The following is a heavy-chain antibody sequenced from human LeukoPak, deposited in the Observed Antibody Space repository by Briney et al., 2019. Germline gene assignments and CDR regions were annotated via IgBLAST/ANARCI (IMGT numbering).Heavy chain of an antibody. V-gene: IGHV4-34*01. D-gene: IGHD3-3*01. Sequence: SETLSLTCAVYGGSFSGYYWSWIRQPPGKGLGWIGEINHGGSTNYNPSLKSRVTISVDTSKNQFSLKLSSVTAADTAVYYCARGGSYYDFWSGYLSDDYWGQGTQVTVSS. CDR3: ARGGSYYDFWSGYLSDDY. J-gene: IGHJ4*02. CDR1: GGSFSGYY. CDR2: INHGGST.